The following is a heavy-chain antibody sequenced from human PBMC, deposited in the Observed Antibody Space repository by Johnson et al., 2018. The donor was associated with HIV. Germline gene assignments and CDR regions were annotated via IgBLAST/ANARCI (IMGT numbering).Heavy chain of an antibody. CDR3: AREEGTDILTRGDAFDI. CDR1: GFNLDDYG. J-gene: IGHJ3*02. Sequence: MQLVESGGTVVRPGGSLRLSCAASGFNLDDYGMSWVRQAPGKGLEWVSAISGNGGTTYYTDSVKGRFTISRDNAKNSLYLQMNSLRGEDTAFYYCAREEGTDILTRGDAFDIWGQGTMVTVSS. D-gene: IGHD3-9*01. V-gene: IGHV3-20*04. CDR2: ISGNGGTT.